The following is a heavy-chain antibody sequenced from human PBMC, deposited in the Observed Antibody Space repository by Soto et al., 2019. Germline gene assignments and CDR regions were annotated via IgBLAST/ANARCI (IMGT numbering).Heavy chain of an antibody. CDR2: ISAYNAHT. V-gene: IGHV1-18*01. J-gene: IGHJ4*02. CDR3: ARVFRWSSSSWGFDY. D-gene: IGHD6-6*01. CDR1: GYTFLSYG. Sequence: QVQLVQSGAEVKKPGASVKVSCKASGYTFLSYGITWVRRAPGQGLEWMGWISAYNAHTNYGQKFQDRVSMTTDTSSNTAYLEVRSLRSDDTAFYFCARVFRWSSSSWGFDYWGQGTLVTVSS.